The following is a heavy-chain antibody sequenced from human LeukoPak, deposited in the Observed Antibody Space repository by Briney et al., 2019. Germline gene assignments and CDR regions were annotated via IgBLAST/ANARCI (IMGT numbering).Heavy chain of an antibody. J-gene: IGHJ3*02. V-gene: IGHV4-4*09. CDR3: ARRMKAGAFDI. D-gene: IGHD2-15*01. CDR1: GGSISSYY. CDR2: IYTSGST. Sequence: SETLSLTCTVSGGSISSYYWSWIRQPPGKGLEWIGYIYTSGSTNYNPSLKSRVTISVDTSKNQFSLKLSSVTAADTAVYYCARRMKAGAFDIWGQETMVTVSS.